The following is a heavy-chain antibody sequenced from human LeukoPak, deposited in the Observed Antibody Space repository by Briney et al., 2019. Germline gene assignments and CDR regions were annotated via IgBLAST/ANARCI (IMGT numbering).Heavy chain of an antibody. V-gene: IGHV4-30-2*01. J-gene: IGHJ4*02. CDR1: GGSISSGGYS. D-gene: IGHD3-22*01. CDR3: ARAVIPAANFDY. CDR2: IYHSGST. Sequence: SQTLSLTCAVSGGSISSGGYSWSWIRQPPGTGLEWIGYIYHSGSTYYNPSLKSRVTISVDRSKNQFSLKLSSVTAADTAVYYCARAVIPAANFDYWGQGTLVTVSS.